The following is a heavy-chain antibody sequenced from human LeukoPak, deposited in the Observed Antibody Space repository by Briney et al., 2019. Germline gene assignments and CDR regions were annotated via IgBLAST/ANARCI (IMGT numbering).Heavy chain of an antibody. J-gene: IGHJ3*02. D-gene: IGHD4-17*01. V-gene: IGHV3-15*01. CDR1: GFTFSNAW. CDR3: STERRVTSFLYVLDI. Sequence: GGSLRLSCAASGFTFSNAWMSWVRQAPGKGLQWVSRIKSKTDGGTTDYAAPVKGRFTISRDDSKNTLYLQMNSLKTEDTAVYWCSTERRVTSFLYVLDIWGEGTMVTVSS. CDR2: IKSKTDGGTT.